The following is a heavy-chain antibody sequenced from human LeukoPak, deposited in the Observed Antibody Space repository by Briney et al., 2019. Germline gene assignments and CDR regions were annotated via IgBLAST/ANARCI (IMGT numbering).Heavy chain of an antibody. CDR2: IKSDGITI. D-gene: IGHD1-20*01. Sequence: GGSLRLSCAASGFTFSNYMMHWVRQAPGKGLVWVSRIKSDGITITYADSVKGRFAISRDNAKNTLYLQMNSLRAEDTAVYYCLRDLNWSLDQWGQGTLVTVSS. V-gene: IGHV3-74*01. J-gene: IGHJ4*02. CDR1: GFTFSNYM. CDR3: LRDLNWSLDQ.